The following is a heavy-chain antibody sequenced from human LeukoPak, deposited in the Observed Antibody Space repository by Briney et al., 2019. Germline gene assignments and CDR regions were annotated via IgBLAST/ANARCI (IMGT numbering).Heavy chain of an antibody. Sequence: PGGTLRLSCAASGFTFSSYGMSWVRQAPGKGLEWVSAISGSGGSTYYADSVKGRFTISRDNSKNTLYLQMNSLRAEDTAVYYCAKEYSSSWHYYYYYYYMDVWGKGTTVTISS. CDR2: ISGSGGST. D-gene: IGHD6-13*01. J-gene: IGHJ6*03. V-gene: IGHV3-23*01. CDR3: AKEYSSSWHYYYYYYYMDV. CDR1: GFTFSSYG.